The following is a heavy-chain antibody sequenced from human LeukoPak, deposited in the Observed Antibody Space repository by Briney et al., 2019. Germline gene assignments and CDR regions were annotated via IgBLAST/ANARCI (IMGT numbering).Heavy chain of an antibody. D-gene: IGHD2-21*02. Sequence: GESLQISCKGSGYSFTSYCIGWVRQMPGNGLEWMGIIYPGDSDTRYSPSFHAQVTISADMSIGTSYLQWSSLKASDTAMYYCARYIVVVTATYNWFDPWGQGTLVAVSS. CDR1: GYSFTSYC. V-gene: IGHV5-51*01. CDR3: ARYIVVVTATYNWFDP. CDR2: IYPGDSDT. J-gene: IGHJ5*02.